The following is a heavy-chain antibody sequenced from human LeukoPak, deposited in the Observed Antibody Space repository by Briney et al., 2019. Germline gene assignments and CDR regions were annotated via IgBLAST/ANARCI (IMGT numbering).Heavy chain of an antibody. CDR1: GYTFTGYY. Sequence: GASVKVSCKASGYTFTGYYMHWVRQAPGQGLEWMGWINPNSGGTNYAQKFQGRVTMTRDTSISTAYMELSRLRSDDTAVYYCAREGYCSGGNCPVEHWAQGTLVTVSS. V-gene: IGHV1-2*02. CDR2: INPNSGGT. J-gene: IGHJ4*02. CDR3: AREGYCSGGNCPVEH. D-gene: IGHD2-15*01.